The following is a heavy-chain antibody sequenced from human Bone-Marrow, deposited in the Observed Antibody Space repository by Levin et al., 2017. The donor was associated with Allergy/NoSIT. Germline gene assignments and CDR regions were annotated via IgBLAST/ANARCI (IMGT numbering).Heavy chain of an antibody. CDR2: IIPILGIA. J-gene: IGHJ4*02. CDR3: AGEGSGYYRRYFDY. Sequence: SVKVSCKASGGTFSSYPISWVRQAPGQGLEWMGRIIPILGIANYAQKFQGRVTITADKSTSTAYMELSSLRSEDTAVYYCAGEGSGYYRRYFDYWGQGTLVTVSS. CDR1: GGTFSSYP. D-gene: IGHD3-22*01. V-gene: IGHV1-69*04.